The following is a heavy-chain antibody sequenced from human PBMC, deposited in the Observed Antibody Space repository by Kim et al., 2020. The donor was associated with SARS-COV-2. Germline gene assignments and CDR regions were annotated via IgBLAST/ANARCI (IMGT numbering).Heavy chain of an antibody. D-gene: IGHD3-22*01. J-gene: IGHJ6*02. Sequence: GGSLRLSCAASGFTFSSYAMHWVRQAPGKGLEWVAVISYDGSNKYYADSVKGRFTISRDNSKNTLYLQMNSLRAEDTAVYYCARDYYDSSGYSYGIDVWGQGTTVTVSS. CDR3: ARDYYDSSGYSYGIDV. CDR1: GFTFSSYA. CDR2: ISYDGSNK. V-gene: IGHV3-30*04.